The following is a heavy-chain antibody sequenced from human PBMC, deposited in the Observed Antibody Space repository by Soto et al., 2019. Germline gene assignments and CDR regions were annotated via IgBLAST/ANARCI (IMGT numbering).Heavy chain of an antibody. V-gene: IGHV1-69*12. Sequence: QVQLVQSGAEVKKPGSSVKVSCKASGGTFSSYAISWVRQAPGQGLEWMGGIIPIFGTANYAQKFQGRVTITADESTSTADMELSSLRSEDTAVYYCAREGRRCISTSCYSYYFDYWGQGTLVTVSS. CDR2: IIPIFGTA. J-gene: IGHJ4*02. D-gene: IGHD2-2*01. CDR1: GGTFSSYA. CDR3: AREGRRCISTSCYSYYFDY.